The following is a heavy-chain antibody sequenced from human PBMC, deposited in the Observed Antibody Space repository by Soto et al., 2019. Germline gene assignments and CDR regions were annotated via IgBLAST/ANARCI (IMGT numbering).Heavy chain of an antibody. Sequence: SETLSVTCAVSGGSISSYYWSWIRQPPGKGLEWIGYIYYSGSTNYNPSLKSRVTISVDTSKNQFSLKLSSVTAADTAVYYCAREMPSNAFDIWGQGTMVTV. J-gene: IGHJ3*02. CDR2: IYYSGST. V-gene: IGHV4-59*01. D-gene: IGHD2-2*01. CDR1: GGSISSYY. CDR3: AREMPSNAFDI.